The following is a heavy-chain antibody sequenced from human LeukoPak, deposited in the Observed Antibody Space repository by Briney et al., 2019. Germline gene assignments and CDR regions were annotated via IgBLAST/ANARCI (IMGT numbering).Heavy chain of an antibody. Sequence: PGGSLRLSCAASGFTFSNFWMHWVRQAPGKGLEWVAVILYDGSNRYYADSVKGRFTISRDNSRNTLYLQMNSLRAEDTAVYYCAKARRCGAYFCFDYWGQGTLVTVSS. CDR2: ILYDGSNR. V-gene: IGHV3-30*18. CDR3: AKARRCGAYFCFDY. D-gene: IGHD2/OR15-2a*01. CDR1: GFTFSNFW. J-gene: IGHJ4*02.